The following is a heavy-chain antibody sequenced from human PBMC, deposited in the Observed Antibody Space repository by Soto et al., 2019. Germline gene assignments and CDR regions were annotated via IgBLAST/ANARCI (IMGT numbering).Heavy chain of an antibody. Sequence: QVQLVQSGAEVKKPGASVKVSCKASGYTFTRYDINWVRQAPGQGLEWMGWTNPKSGYTGSAQKFQGRITMTRDSSICTAYMELNSLRSEDTAVYYCARTDGDLDYWGQGTLVTVSS. CDR2: TNPKSGYT. J-gene: IGHJ4*02. CDR1: GYTFTRYD. V-gene: IGHV1-8*01. D-gene: IGHD4-17*01. CDR3: ARTDGDLDY.